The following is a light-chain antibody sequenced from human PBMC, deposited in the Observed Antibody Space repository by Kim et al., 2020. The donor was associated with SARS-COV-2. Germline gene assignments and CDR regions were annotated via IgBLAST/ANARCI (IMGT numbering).Light chain of an antibody. CDR1: GGDVGSYNY. CDR2: EVS. V-gene: IGLV2-8*01. J-gene: IGLJ2*01. CDR3: SSYAGSNNLV. Sequence: GQSVTISCTGTGGDVGSYNYVSWYQQQPGKVPKLMIYEVSKRPSGVPDRFSGSKSGNTASLTVSGLQVEDEADYYCSSYAGSNNLVFGGGTKLTVL.